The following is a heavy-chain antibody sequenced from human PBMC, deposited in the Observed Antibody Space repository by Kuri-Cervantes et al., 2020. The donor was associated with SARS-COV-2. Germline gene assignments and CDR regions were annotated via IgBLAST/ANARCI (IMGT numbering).Heavy chain of an antibody. CDR3: AIGRGVRGVPLGQFDY. V-gene: IGHV3-11*06. CDR2: ISSISSYT. Sequence: GESLKISCAASGFTFSDYYMSWIRQAPGKGLEWVTYISSISSYTNYADSVKGRFTISRDNAKNSLYLQMNSLRAEDTAVYYCAIGRGVRGVPLGQFDYWGQGTLVTVSS. D-gene: IGHD3-10*01. J-gene: IGHJ4*02. CDR1: GFTFSDYY.